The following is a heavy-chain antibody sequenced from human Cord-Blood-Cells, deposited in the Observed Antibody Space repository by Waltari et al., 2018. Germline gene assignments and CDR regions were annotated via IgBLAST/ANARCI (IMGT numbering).Heavy chain of an antibody. CDR2: FNSDGRST. CDR3: ARGRHGMDV. V-gene: IGHV3-74*01. J-gene: IGHJ6*02. Sequence: EVQLVESGGGLVQPGGSLRLSCAASGFTFSSYWMHWVRQAPGKGLGWCAGFNSDGRSTSYSESVKGRFTISRDNAKNTLYLQMNSLRAEDTAVYYCARGRHGMDVWGQGTTVTVSS. CDR1: GFTFSSYW.